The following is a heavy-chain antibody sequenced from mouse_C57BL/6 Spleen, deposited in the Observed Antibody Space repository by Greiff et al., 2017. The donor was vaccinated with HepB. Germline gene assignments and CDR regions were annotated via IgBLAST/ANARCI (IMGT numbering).Heavy chain of an antibody. D-gene: IGHD3-3*01. J-gene: IGHJ4*01. CDR2: IYPSDSET. CDR3: ARGGLGWAYAMDY. V-gene: IGHV1-61*01. CDR1: GYTFTSYW. Sequence: QVQLQQPGAELVRPGSSVKLSCKASGYTFTSYWMDWVKQRPGQGLEWIGNIYPSDSETHYNQKFKDKATLTVDKSSSTAYMQLSSLTSEDSAVYYVARGGLGWAYAMDYWGQGTSVTVSS.